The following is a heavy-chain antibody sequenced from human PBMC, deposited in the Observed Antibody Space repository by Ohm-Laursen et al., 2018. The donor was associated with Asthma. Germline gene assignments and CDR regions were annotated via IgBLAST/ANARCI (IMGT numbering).Heavy chain of an antibody. V-gene: IGHV3-30*18. D-gene: IGHD3-10*01. CDR2: ISYDGSNK. CDR3: AKAPYGSGSYPIYYYYGMDV. CDR1: RFTFSSYG. J-gene: IGHJ6*02. Sequence: SLRLSCAASRFTFSSYGMHWVRQAPGKGLEWVAVISYDGSNKYYADSVKGRFTISRDNSKNTLYLQMNSLRAEDTAVYYCAKAPYGSGSYPIYYYYGMDVWGQGTTVTVSS.